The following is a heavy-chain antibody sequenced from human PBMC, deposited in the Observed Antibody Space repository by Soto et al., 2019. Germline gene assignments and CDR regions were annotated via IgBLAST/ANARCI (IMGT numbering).Heavy chain of an antibody. CDR1: GGSFSSYT. V-gene: IGHV1-69*04. CDR3: ARDPNNFTYPPPSYYYFMDV. J-gene: IGHJ6*03. D-gene: IGHD1-1*01. CDR2: IIPLLDIT. Sequence: SVKVSCKTSGGSFSSYTIAWVRLAPGQGLGWMGRIIPLLDITNYAHKFQGRVTITADKSTNTAYMELASLRSEDTAVYYCARDPNNFTYPPPSYYYFMDVWGKGTTVTVSS.